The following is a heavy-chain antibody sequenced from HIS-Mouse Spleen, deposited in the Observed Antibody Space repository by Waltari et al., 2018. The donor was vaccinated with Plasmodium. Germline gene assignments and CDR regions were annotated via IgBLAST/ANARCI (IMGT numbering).Heavy chain of an antibody. CDR2: IYYSGNT. D-gene: IGHD1-26*01. J-gene: IGHJ4*02. V-gene: IGHV4-39*01. Sequence: QLQLQDSGPGLVKPSETLSLTCTVPGGSISSSSYYWGWIRQPPGKGLEWIGSIYYSGNTYYNPSLKSRVTISVDTSKNQFSLKLSSVTAADTAVYYCARRGGSYYYFDYWGQGTLVTVSS. CDR3: ARRGGSYYYFDY. CDR1: GGSISSSSYY.